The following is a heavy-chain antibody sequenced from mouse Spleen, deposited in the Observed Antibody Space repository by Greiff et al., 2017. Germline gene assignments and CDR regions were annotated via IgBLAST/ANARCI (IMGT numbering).Heavy chain of an antibody. V-gene: IGHV3-6*01. Sequence: LVESGPGLVKPSQSLSLTCSVTGYSITSGYYWNWIRQFPGNKLEWMGYISYDGSNNYNPSLKNRISITRDTSKNQFFLKLNSVTTEDTATYYCARGTILDYWGQGTTLTVSS. CDR1: GYSITSGYY. J-gene: IGHJ2*01. CDR3: ARGTILDY. CDR2: ISYDGSN.